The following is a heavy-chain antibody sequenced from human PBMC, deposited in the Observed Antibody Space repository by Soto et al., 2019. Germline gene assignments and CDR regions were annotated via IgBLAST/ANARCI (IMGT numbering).Heavy chain of an antibody. Sequence: SVKVSCKASGGTFSSYAISWVRQAPGQGLEWMGGITPIFGTANYAQKFQGRVTITADESTSTAYMELSSLRSEDTAVYYCARGFGYCSGGSCYHPGDYWGQGTLVTVSS. V-gene: IGHV1-69*13. J-gene: IGHJ4*02. D-gene: IGHD2-15*01. CDR1: GGTFSSYA. CDR2: ITPIFGTA. CDR3: ARGFGYCSGGSCYHPGDY.